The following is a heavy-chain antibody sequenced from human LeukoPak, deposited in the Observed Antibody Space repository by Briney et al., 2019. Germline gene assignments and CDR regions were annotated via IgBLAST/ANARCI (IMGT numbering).Heavy chain of an antibody. V-gene: IGHV1-18*01. D-gene: IGHD2-2*01. CDR1: GYTFTSYG. J-gene: IGHJ4*02. CDR2: ISAYNGNT. Sequence: ASVKVSCKASGYTFTSYGISWVRQAPGQGLEWMGWISAYNGNTNYAQKLQGRVTMTTDTSTSTAYMELRSLRSDDTAVYYCARDMPFFSSTSCPADDYWGQGALVTVSS. CDR3: ARDMPFFSSTSCPADDY.